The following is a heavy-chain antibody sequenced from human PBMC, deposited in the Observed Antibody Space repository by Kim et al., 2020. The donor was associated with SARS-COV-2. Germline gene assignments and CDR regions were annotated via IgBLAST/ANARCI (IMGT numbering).Heavy chain of an antibody. J-gene: IGHJ5*02. CDR3: ARDATRGGDNDR. Sequence: GGSLRLSCAASGFTFSRFWMSWVRQAPGKGLEWVANINEDGHDKYYVDAVKGRFTISRDNAKNSLYLQMNSLRAEDTAVYYCARDATRGGDNDRWGQGTL. V-gene: IGHV3-7*03. CDR2: INEDGHDK. CDR1: GFTFSRFW. D-gene: IGHD2-21*02.